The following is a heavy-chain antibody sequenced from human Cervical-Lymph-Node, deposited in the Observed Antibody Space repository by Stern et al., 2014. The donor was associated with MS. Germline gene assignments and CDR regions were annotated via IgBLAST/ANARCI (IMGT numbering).Heavy chain of an antibody. CDR1: GGSFTRYT. CDR3: TRDGDYDAFEV. J-gene: IGHJ3*01. V-gene: IGHV1-69*01. CDR2: ISPIFGAA. Sequence: VQLVESGAEVKKPGSSVKVSCKASGGSFTRYTLSWVRQAPGQGLEWMGGISPIFGAAKSAQKFQGRVTITADESTSTAYMELTSLRSEDTAVYYCTRDGDYDAFEVWGQGTMVIVSS. D-gene: IGHD4-17*01.